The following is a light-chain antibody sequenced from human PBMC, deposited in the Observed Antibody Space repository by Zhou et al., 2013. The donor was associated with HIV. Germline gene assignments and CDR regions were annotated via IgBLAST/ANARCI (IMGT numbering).Light chain of an antibody. J-gene: IGKJ2*03. CDR3: QQSYSTPYS. CDR2: GAS. V-gene: IGKV1-27*01. CDR1: QGIAHY. Sequence: DIEMTQSPSSLSASVGDRVTITCRASQGIAHYLAWYQQRPGKVPELLIYGASTLQSGVPSRFSGSGSGTEFTLTISSLQPEDVATYYCQQSYSTPYSFGQGTKLEIK.